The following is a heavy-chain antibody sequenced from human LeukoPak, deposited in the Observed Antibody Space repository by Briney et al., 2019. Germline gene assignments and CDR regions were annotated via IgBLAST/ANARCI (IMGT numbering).Heavy chain of an antibody. V-gene: IGHV3-23*01. Sequence: GGSLRLSCAASGFTYSSYAMSWVRQAPGKGLEWVSGISGSGGSTYYADSVKGRFTISRDNSKNTLYLQMNSLRAEDTAVYYCAKSPSYDILTGQDYWGQGTLVTVSS. CDR1: GFTYSSYA. J-gene: IGHJ4*02. D-gene: IGHD3-9*01. CDR2: ISGSGGST. CDR3: AKSPSYDILTGQDY.